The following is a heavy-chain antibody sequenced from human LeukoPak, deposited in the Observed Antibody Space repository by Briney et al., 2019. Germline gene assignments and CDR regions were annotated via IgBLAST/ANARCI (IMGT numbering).Heavy chain of an antibody. J-gene: IGHJ3*02. CDR3: ARDLPDLSLRWGSGYYYEAEDAFDI. CDR1: GFTFSSYS. Sequence: GGSLRLSCAASGFTFSSYSMNWVRQAPGKGLEWVSYISSSSSTIYYADSVKGRFTISRDNAKNSLYLQMNSLRAEDTAVYYCARDLPDLSLRWGSGYYYEAEDAFDIWGQGTMVTVSS. V-gene: IGHV3-48*04. D-gene: IGHD3-22*01. CDR2: ISSSSSTI.